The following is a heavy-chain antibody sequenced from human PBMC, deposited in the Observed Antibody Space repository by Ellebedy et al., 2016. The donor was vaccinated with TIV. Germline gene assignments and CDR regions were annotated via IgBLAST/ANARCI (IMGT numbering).Heavy chain of an antibody. CDR3: ARLLFGELVDY. V-gene: IGHV4-39*01. CDR2: VYYSGNT. Sequence: SETLSLTCSVSGVSISHSDYYWGWIRQPPGKGLEWIGSVYYSGNTYYNPSVKSRVTMSVDTSKNQFSLRLNSVTAADTAVYYCARLLFGELVDYWGQGTLVTVSS. CDR1: GVSISHSDYY. J-gene: IGHJ4*02. D-gene: IGHD3-10*02.